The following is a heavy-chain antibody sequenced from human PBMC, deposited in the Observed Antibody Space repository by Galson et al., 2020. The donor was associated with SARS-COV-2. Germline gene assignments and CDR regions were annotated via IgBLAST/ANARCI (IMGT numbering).Heavy chain of an antibody. V-gene: IGHV1-18*01. Sequence: ASVKVSCKSSGYSFLTYGFSWVRQPHGQGLEGMGWISTYDGNTKYAQKLQGRVTMTTATSTSTAYMELRNLRSDDRGVYYCARDPDLWSGDWYGMDVWGQGTTVTVSS. CDR3: ARDPDLWSGDWYGMDV. CDR2: ISTYDGNT. CDR1: GYSFLTYG. D-gene: IGHD2-21*02. J-gene: IGHJ6*02.